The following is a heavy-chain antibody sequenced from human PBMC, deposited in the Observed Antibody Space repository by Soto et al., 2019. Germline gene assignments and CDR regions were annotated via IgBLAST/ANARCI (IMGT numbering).Heavy chain of an antibody. J-gene: IGHJ4*02. CDR2: INPSGGST. CDR1: GYTFTSYY. Sequence: ASVKVSCKASGYTFTSYYMHWVRQAPGQGLEWMGIINPSGGSTSYAQKFQGRVTMTRDTSTSTVYMELSSLRSEDTAVYYCAREANWNYLWRRGPLDYWGQGTLVTVS. D-gene: IGHD1-7*01. V-gene: IGHV1-46*01. CDR3: AREANWNYLWRRGPLDY.